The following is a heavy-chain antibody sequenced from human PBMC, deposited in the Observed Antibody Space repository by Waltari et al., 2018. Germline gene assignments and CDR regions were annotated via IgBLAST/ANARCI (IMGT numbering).Heavy chain of an antibody. D-gene: IGHD3-10*01. V-gene: IGHV3-30-3*01. J-gene: IGHJ3*02. CDR2: ISYDGSNK. CDR1: GFTFSSYA. Sequence: QVQLVESGGGVVQPGRSLRLSCAASGFTFSSYAMHWVRQAPGKGLEWVAVISYDGSNKYYADSVKGRFTISRDNSKNTLYLQMNSLRAEDTAVYYCARSLWFRELFGPCDIWGQGTMVTVSS. CDR3: ARSLWFRELFGPCDI.